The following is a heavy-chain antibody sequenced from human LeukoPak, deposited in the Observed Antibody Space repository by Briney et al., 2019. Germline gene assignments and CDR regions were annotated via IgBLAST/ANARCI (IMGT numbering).Heavy chain of an antibody. CDR3: AKSWGYSYGSSYGMDV. J-gene: IGHJ6*02. CDR1: GFTFSSYA. CDR2: TSGSGGST. V-gene: IGHV3-23*01. Sequence: GGSLRLSCAASGFTFSSYAMSWVRQAPGKGLEWVSATSGSGGSTYYADSVKGRFTISRDNSKNTLYLQMNSLRAEDTAVYYCAKSWGYSYGSSYGMDVWGQGTTVTVSS. D-gene: IGHD5-18*01.